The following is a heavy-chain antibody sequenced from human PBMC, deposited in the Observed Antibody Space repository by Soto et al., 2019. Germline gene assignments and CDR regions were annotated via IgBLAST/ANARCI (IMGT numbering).Heavy chain of an antibody. CDR2: IIPFDGTT. CDR1: GGTISSFA. Sequence: QVQLVQSGAEVKKPGSSVKVSCTTSGGTISSFAIHWVRQAPGQGLEWMGGIIPFDGTTNYAEKFQGRVTITADASTSTAYMDLSSLRSDDTAVYYCARSFTKSRRGGVAFDYWGQGTLLTDSP. V-gene: IGHV1-69*01. CDR3: ARSFTKSRRGGVAFDY. D-gene: IGHD3-3*01. J-gene: IGHJ4*02.